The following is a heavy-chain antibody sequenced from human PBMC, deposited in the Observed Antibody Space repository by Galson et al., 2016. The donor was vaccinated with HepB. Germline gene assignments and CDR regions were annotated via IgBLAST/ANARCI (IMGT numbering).Heavy chain of an antibody. CDR3: AREVARAAPGTTFWYFDL. Sequence: EPLSLTCTVSGGSISNYYWTWIRQAPEKGLEWIGYIYDSGSPSYNPSLKSRVAISIDMSKRQVSLKVTSVTATDTAVYFCAREVARAAPGTTFWYFDLWGRGTLVTVSS. D-gene: IGHD6-13*01. CDR1: GGSISNYY. J-gene: IGHJ2*01. V-gene: IGHV4-59*01. CDR2: IYDSGSP.